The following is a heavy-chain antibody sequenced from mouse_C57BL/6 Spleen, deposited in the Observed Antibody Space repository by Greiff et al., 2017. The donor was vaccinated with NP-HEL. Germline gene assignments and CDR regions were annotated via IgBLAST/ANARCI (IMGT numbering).Heavy chain of an antibody. Sequence: QVQLQQSGAELVRPGTSVKVSCKASGYAFTNYLIEWVKQRPGQGLEWIGVINPGSGGTNYNEKFKGKATLTADKSSSTAYMQLSSLTSEDSAVYFCARRGVYYYGRGSMDYWGQGTSVTVSS. CDR2: INPGSGGT. J-gene: IGHJ4*01. CDR3: ARRGVYYYGRGSMDY. CDR1: GYAFTNYL. V-gene: IGHV1-54*01. D-gene: IGHD1-1*01.